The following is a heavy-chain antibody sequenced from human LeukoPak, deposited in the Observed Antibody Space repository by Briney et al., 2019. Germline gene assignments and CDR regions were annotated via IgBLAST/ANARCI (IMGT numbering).Heavy chain of an antibody. J-gene: IGHJ4*02. CDR3: ARHGSASGSYRYYFDY. CDR2: IYHSGST. V-gene: IGHV4-38-2*01. D-gene: IGHD1-26*01. CDR1: GYSISSGYY. Sequence: SETLSLTCAVSGYSISSGYYWGWIRPPPGKGLEWIGSIYHSGSTYYNPSLKSRVTISVDTSKNQFSLKLSSVTAADTAVYYCARHGSASGSYRYYFDYWGQGTLVTVSS.